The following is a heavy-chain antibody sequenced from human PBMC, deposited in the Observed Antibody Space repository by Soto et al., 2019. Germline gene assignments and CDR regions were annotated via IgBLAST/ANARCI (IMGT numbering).Heavy chain of an antibody. CDR2: ISYDGSNK. V-gene: IGHV3-30-3*01. J-gene: IGHJ4*02. CDR3: ARDQVKGTMTIL. D-gene: IGHD4-17*01. Sequence: QVQLVESGGGVVQPGRSLRLSCAASGFTFINYAMHWVRQAPGKGLEWVAVISYDGSNKYYADSVKGRFTISRDNSKNTMYRQMNSLSAEDTAVYHCARDQVKGTMTILWGQGTLFTVPS. CDR1: GFTFINYA.